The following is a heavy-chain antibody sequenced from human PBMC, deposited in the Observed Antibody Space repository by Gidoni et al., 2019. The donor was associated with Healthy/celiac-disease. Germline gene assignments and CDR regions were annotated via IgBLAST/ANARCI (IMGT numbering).Heavy chain of an antibody. CDR2: FDPEDGET. D-gene: IGHD6-13*01. J-gene: IGHJ5*02. V-gene: IGHV1-24*01. CDR3: ATGPSSWNDVNWFDP. CDR1: GYTLPELS. Sequence: QVQLVQSGAEVKKPGASVKVSCKFSGYTLPELSMHWVRQAPGKGLEWMGGFDPEDGETSYAQKFQGRVTMTEDTSTDTAYMELSSLRSEDTAVYYCATGPSSWNDVNWFDPWGQGTLVTVSS.